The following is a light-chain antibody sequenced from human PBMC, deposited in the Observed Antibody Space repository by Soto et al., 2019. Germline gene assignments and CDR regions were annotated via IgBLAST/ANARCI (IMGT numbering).Light chain of an antibody. Sequence: QSVLTQPPSASGTPGQRVTISCSGSSSNIGSNTVNWYQQLPGTAPKLLIYGNRRPSGVPDRFSGSKSGTSASLAISGLQSEDEADYYCAAWDDSLPGVIFGGGTKLTVL. J-gene: IGLJ2*01. CDR1: SSNIGSNT. V-gene: IGLV1-44*01. CDR2: GN. CDR3: AAWDDSLPGVI.